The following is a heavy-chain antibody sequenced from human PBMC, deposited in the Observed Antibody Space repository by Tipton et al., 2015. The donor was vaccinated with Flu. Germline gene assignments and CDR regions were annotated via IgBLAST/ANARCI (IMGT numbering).Heavy chain of an antibody. CDR2: ISTSGST. Sequence: TLSLTCTVSVGSISTSYWSWIRQPAGKGLEGIGRISTSGSTNYNASLESRVTLSRDTSKNHISLRLTSATAADTAQYYCARDLRGYSGYTGGDAFDMWG. J-gene: IGHJ3*02. D-gene: IGHD5-12*01. V-gene: IGHV4-4*07. CDR1: VGSISTSY. CDR3: ARDLRGYSGYTGGDAFDM.